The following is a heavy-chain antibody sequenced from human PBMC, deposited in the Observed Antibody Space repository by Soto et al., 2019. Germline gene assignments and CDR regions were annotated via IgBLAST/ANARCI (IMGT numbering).Heavy chain of an antibody. V-gene: IGHV4-39*01. CDR2: IYYSGST. D-gene: IGHD2-2*02. Sequence: PSETLSLTCTVSGGSISSSSYYWGWIRQPPGKGLEWIGSIYYSGSTYYNPSLKSRVTISVDTSKNQFSLKPSSVTAADTAVYYCARLSFPRGLVVVPAAIEGSGYYYYGMDVWGQGTTVTVSS. CDR3: ARLSFPRGLVVVPAAIEGSGYYYYGMDV. J-gene: IGHJ6*02. CDR1: GGSISSSSYY.